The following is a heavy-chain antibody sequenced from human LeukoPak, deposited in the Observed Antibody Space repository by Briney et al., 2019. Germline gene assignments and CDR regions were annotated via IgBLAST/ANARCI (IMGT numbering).Heavy chain of an antibody. J-gene: IGHJ4*02. V-gene: IGHV1-69*13. CDR2: IIPIFGTA. CDR1: GGNFSGYA. D-gene: IGHD6-19*01. CDR3: ARVSDSSGWSSDY. Sequence: GASVKVSCKASGGNFSGYAISWVRQAPGQGLEWMGGIIPIFGTANYAQKFQGRVTITADESTSTAYMELSSLRSEDTAVYYCARVSDSSGWSSDYWGQRTLVTVSS.